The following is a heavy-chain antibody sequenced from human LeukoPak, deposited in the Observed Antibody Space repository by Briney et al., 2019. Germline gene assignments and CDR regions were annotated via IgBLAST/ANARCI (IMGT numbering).Heavy chain of an antibody. J-gene: IGHJ6*02. V-gene: IGHV1-46*01. CDR1: GYTFTSYY. CDR2: INPSGGST. CDR3: ARSTLPQWGMDV. Sequence: ASVKVSCRASGYTFTSYYMHWVRQAPGQGLEWMGIINPSGGSTSYAQKFQGRVTMTRDTSTSTVYMELSSLRSEDTAVYYRARSTLPQWGMDVWGQGTTVTVSS. D-gene: IGHD2-8*01.